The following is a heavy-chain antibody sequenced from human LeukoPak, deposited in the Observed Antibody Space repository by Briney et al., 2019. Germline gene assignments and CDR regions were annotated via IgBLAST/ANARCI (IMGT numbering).Heavy chain of an antibody. V-gene: IGHV3-21*01. D-gene: IGHD3-22*01. CDR3: ARDRRGGYYDSSGYPHDY. CDR1: GFTFSSYS. CDR2: ISSSSSYI. J-gene: IGHJ4*02. Sequence: PGGSLRLSCAASGFTFSSYSMNWVRQAPGKGLEWVSSISSSSSYIYYADSVKGRFTISRDNAKNSLYLQMNSLRAEDTAVYYCARDRRGGYYDSSGYPHDYWGQGTLVTVSS.